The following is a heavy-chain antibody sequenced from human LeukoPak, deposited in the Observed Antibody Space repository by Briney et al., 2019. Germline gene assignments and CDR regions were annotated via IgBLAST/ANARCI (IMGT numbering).Heavy chain of an antibody. V-gene: IGHV4-34*01. D-gene: IGHD5-18*01. CDR3: ARGSRYSYGGDY. Sequence: SETLSLTCAVYGGSFSGYYWSWIRQPPGKGLEWIGEINHSGSTNYNPSLKSRVTISVDTSKNQFSLKLSSGTAADTAVYYCARGSRYSYGGDYWGQGTLVTVSS. J-gene: IGHJ4*02. CDR1: GGSFSGYY. CDR2: INHSGST.